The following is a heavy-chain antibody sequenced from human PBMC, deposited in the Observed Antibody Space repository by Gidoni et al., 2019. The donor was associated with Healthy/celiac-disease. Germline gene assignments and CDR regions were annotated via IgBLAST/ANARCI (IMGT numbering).Heavy chain of an antibody. CDR3: AKDRSGYSSGWYWDAFDI. Sequence: EVQLVESGGGLVQPGRSLRLSCAASGFTFDDYAMHWVRQAPGKGLEWVSGISWNSGSIGYADSVKGRFTISRDNAKNSLYLQMNSLRAEDTALYYCAKDRSGYSSGWYWDAFDIWGQGTMVTVSS. V-gene: IGHV3-9*01. CDR1: GFTFDDYA. D-gene: IGHD6-19*01. J-gene: IGHJ3*02. CDR2: ISWNSGSI.